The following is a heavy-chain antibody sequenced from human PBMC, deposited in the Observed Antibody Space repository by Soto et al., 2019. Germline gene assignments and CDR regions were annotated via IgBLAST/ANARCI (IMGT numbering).Heavy chain of an antibody. D-gene: IGHD2-15*01. CDR1: GGTFSSYA. J-gene: IGHJ5*02. CDR2: IIPIFGTA. CDR3: ARINSQLGYCSGGSCYSGWFDP. V-gene: IGHV1-69*13. Sequence: ASVKVSCKASGGTFSSYAISWVRQAPGQGLEWMGGIIPIFGTANYAQKFQGRVTITADESTRTAYMELSSLRSEDTAVYYCARINSQLGYCSGGSCYSGWFDPWGQGTLVTVSS.